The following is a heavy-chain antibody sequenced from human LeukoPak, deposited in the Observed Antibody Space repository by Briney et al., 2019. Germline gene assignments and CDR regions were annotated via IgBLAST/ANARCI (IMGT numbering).Heavy chain of an antibody. CDR2: ISGSGGST. D-gene: IGHD6-19*01. CDR1: GFTFSSYA. CDR3: ATVFGWGYFGY. J-gene: IGHJ4*01. V-gene: IGHV3-23*01. Sequence: GGSLRLSCAASGFTFSSYAMSWVRQAPGKGLEWVSAISGSGGSTYYADSVKGRFTISRDNSKNTLYLQMNSLRAEDTAVYYCATVFGWGYFGYWGQGTLGNVSS.